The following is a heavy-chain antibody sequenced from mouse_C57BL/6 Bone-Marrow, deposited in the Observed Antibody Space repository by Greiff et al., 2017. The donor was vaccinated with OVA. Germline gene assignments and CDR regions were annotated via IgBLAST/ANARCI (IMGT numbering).Heavy chain of an antibody. CDR1: GYTFTSYW. CDR2: INPSSGYT. D-gene: IGHD1-1*01. CDR3: ARPTTDWYFDV. V-gene: IGHV1-7*01. J-gene: IGHJ1*03. Sequence: VQLQESGVDLAKPGASVKLSCKASGYTFTSYWMHWVKQRPGQGLEWIGYINPSSGYTKYNQKFKDKATLTADKSSSTAYMQLSSLTYEDSAVYYCARPTTDWYFDVWGTGTTVTVSS.